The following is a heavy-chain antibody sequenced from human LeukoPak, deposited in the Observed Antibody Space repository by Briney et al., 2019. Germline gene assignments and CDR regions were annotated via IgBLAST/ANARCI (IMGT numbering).Heavy chain of an antibody. CDR2: INWNGGST. CDR3: ARDRFYGDYHHFDY. CDR1: GFTFSSYA. J-gene: IGHJ4*02. D-gene: IGHD4-17*01. V-gene: IGHV3-20*04. Sequence: GGSLRLSCAASGFTFSSYAMTWVRQAPGKGLEWVSGINWNGGSTGYADSVKGRFTISRDNAKNSLYLQMNSLRAEDTALYYCARDRFYGDYHHFDYWGQGTLVTVSS.